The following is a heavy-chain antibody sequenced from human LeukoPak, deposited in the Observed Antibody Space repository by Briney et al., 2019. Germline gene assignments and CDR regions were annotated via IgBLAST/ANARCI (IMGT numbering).Heavy chain of an antibody. CDR3: AREYGSGSYYFGPLYYYYGMDV. CDR1: GFTFSSYA. Sequence: PGRSLRLSCAASGFTFSSYAMHWVRQAPGKGLEWVAVISYDGSNKYYADSVKGRFTISRDNSKNTLYLQMNSLRAEDTAVYYCAREYGSGSYYFGPLYYYYGMDVWGQGTTVTVSS. D-gene: IGHD3-10*01. CDR2: ISYDGSNK. V-gene: IGHV3-30*04. J-gene: IGHJ6*02.